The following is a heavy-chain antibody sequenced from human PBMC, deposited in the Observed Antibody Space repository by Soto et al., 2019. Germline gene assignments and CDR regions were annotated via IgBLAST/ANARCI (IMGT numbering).Heavy chain of an antibody. CDR3: ARLSGYDPAGAADK. CDR1: GASVSSAEHY. V-gene: IGHV4-30-4*01. D-gene: IGHD5-12*01. Sequence: QVQLQESGPGLVKASQTLSLTCTLSGASVSSAEHYWSWIRQPPGKGLEWIGYTYYSGGSYYNAHLQRRVIIPVDTSQNQFSLKLTSVIAADTAVYYCARLSGYDPAGAADKWGPGILVSVSS. J-gene: IGHJ4*02. CDR2: TYYSGGS.